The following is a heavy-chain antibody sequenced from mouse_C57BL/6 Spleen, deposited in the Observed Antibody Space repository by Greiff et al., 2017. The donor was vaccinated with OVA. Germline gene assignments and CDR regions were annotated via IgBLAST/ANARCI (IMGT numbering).Heavy chain of an antibody. CDR2: IDPSDSEP. CDR1: GYTFTSYW. D-gene: IGHD2-5*01. V-gene: IGHV1-52*01. Sequence: QVQLQQPGAELVRPGSSVKLSCKASGYTFTSYWMHWVKQRPIQGLEWIGNIDPSDSEPHYNQKFKDKATLTVDKSSSTAYMQLSSLTSEDSAVYYGARGGGYSNCGFAMDYWGQGTSVTVSS. CDR3: ARGGGYSNCGFAMDY. J-gene: IGHJ4*01.